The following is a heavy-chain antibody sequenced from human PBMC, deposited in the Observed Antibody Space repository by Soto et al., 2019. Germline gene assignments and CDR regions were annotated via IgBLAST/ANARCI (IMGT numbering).Heavy chain of an antibody. CDR2: INPSGGST. CDR1: GYTFSSYY. CDR3: ARDYQGVSSADY. Sequence: ASVKVSCKAAGYTFSSYYMQWGRQAPGQGLEWMGIINPSGGSTSYAQKFQGRVTMTRDTSTSTVYMELNSLRSEDTAVYYCARDYQGVSSADYVGQGTRVTVSS. D-gene: IGHD3-10*01. J-gene: IGHJ4*02. V-gene: IGHV1-46*03.